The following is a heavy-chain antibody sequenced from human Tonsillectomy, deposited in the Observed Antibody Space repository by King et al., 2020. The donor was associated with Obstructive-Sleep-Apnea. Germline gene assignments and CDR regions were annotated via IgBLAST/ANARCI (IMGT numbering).Heavy chain of an antibody. Sequence: VQLVESGGGLVQPGGSQRLSCAASGFTFRRYGMSWVRQAPGKGLEWVSTISGSGGSTYYADSVKGRFTISRDNSKNTVYLEMNSLRAEDTAVYFCAKDSAAAGTGTFYDYWGQGTLVTVSS. V-gene: IGHV3-23*04. CDR1: GFTFRRYG. D-gene: IGHD6-13*01. J-gene: IGHJ4*02. CDR3: AKDSAAAGTGTFYDY. CDR2: ISGSGGST.